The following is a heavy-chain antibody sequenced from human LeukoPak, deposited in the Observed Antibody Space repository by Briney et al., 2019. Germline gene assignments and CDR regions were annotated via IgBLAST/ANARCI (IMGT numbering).Heavy chain of an antibody. CDR1: GGSISSGNYY. V-gene: IGHV4-61*02. Sequence: SETLSLTCTVSGGSISSGNYYWSWIRQPAGKGLEWIGRIYSSGSARYTPSLKSRVTISEDTSKNQLSLNLRSVTASDTAVYYCAREGGSGGHYYYYMDVWGTGTTVTVSS. CDR2: IYSSGSA. CDR3: AREGGSGGHYYYYMDV. D-gene: IGHD3-10*01. J-gene: IGHJ6*03.